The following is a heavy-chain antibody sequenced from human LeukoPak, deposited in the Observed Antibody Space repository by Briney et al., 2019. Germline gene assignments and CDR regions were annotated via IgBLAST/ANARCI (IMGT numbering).Heavy chain of an antibody. D-gene: IGHD1-26*01. CDR3: AREVRPSPLGAPDAFDI. V-gene: IGHV1-18*01. J-gene: IGHJ3*02. Sequence: ASVKVSCXASGYTFTSFGFNWVRQAPGQGLKWMGWISAYNGNTNYAQKLQGRVTMTTDTFTSIAYMELRSLRSDATAVYYCAREVRPSPLGAPDAFDIWGQGTMVTVSS. CDR2: ISAYNGNT. CDR1: GYTFTSFG.